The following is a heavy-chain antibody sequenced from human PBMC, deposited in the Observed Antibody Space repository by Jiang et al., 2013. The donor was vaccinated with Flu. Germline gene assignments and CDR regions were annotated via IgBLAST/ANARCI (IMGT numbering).Heavy chain of an antibody. D-gene: IGHD3-10*01. Sequence: GAEVKKPGSSVKVSCKASGGTFSSYTISWVRQAPGQGLEWMGRIIPILGIANYAQKFQGRVTITADKSTSTAYMELSSLRSEDTAVYYCARGRRHPLVTSSEYYYYGMDVWGQGTTVTVSS. J-gene: IGHJ6*02. CDR3: ARGRRHPLVTSSEYYYYGMDV. CDR1: GGTFSSYT. CDR2: IIPILGIA. V-gene: IGHV1-69*02.